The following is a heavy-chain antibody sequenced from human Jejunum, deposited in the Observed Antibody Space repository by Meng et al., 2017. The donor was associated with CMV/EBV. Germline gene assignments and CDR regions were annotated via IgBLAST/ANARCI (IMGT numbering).Heavy chain of an antibody. J-gene: IGHJ4*02. CDR3: ASERKWGDKVPGH. V-gene: IGHV3-30-3*01. D-gene: IGHD1-26*01. CDR2: VSYTPNNQ. CDR1: GFTFSSCA. Sequence: GFTFSSCAFHWVRQAPGKGLEWVALVSYTPNNQYYADSVKGRFTVSRDNSKSTVYLQMDSLRSEDTAIYFCASERKWGDKVPGHWGQGTLVTVSS.